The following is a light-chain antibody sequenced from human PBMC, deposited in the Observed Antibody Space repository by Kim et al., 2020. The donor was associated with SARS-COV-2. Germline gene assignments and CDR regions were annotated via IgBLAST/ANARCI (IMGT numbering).Light chain of an antibody. CDR1: SSNIGGNS. CDR3: AAWDDSLKWV. J-gene: IGLJ3*02. CDR2: ANN. Sequence: PGQRVTISCSGSSSNIGGNSVNWYQQLPGTAPKLLIYANNQRPSGVPDRFSGSKSGTSASLAISGLQSEDEADYYCAAWDDSLKWVFGGGTKLTVL. V-gene: IGLV1-44*01.